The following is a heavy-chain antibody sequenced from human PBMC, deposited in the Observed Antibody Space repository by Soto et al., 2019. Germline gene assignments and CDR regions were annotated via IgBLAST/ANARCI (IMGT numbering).Heavy chain of an antibody. J-gene: IGHJ6*02. CDR1: GFTFSSYG. Sequence: GGSLRLSCAASGFTFSSYGMHWVRQAPGKGLEWVAVISYDGSNKYYADSVKGRFTISRDNSKNTLYLQMNSLRAEDTAVYYCAKPDYYYYYGMDVWGQGTTVTVSS. CDR2: ISYDGSNK. V-gene: IGHV3-30*18. CDR3: AKPDYYYYYGMDV.